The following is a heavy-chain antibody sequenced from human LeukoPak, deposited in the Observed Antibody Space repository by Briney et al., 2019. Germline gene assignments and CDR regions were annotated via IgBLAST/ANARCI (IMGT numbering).Heavy chain of an antibody. CDR2: ISYDGSNK. V-gene: IGHV3-30*18. J-gene: IGHJ6*02. CDR1: GFTFSSYG. CDR3: AKMFFSAIRSPNSYYYGMDV. D-gene: IGHD2-21*02. Sequence: QTGGSLRLSCAASGFTFSSYGMHWVRQAPGKGLEWVAVISYDGSNKYYADSVRGRFTISRDNSKNTLYLQMNSLRAEDTAVHYCAKMFFSAIRSPNSYYYGMDVWGQGTTVTVSS.